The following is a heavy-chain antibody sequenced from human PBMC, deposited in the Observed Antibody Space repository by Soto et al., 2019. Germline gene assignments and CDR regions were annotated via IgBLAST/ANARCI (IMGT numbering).Heavy chain of an antibody. CDR3: ARVIAAAADFDY. CDR1: XYTFTSYG. D-gene: IGHD6-13*01. J-gene: IGHJ4*02. Sequence: SVKVSCKASXYTFTSYGLXXVXXAPGQGLEWMGWISAYNRNTNYAQKLQGRVTMTTDTSTSTAYMELRSLRSDDTAVYYCARVIAAAADFDYWGQGTLVTVX. CDR2: ISAYNRNT. V-gene: IGHV1-18*01.